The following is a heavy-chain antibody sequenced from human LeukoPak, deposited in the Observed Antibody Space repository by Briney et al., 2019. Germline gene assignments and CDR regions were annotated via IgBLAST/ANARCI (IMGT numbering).Heavy chain of an antibody. Sequence: PSETLSLTCTVSGGSISSSSYYWGWIRQPPGKGLEWIGSIYYSGSTYYNPSLKSRVTISVDTSKNQFSLKLSSVTAADTAAYYCARQVYYYGSGSYYLDYWGQGTLVTVSS. D-gene: IGHD3-10*01. CDR2: IYYSGST. V-gene: IGHV4-39*01. CDR1: GGSISSSSYY. CDR3: ARQVYYYGSGSYYLDY. J-gene: IGHJ4*02.